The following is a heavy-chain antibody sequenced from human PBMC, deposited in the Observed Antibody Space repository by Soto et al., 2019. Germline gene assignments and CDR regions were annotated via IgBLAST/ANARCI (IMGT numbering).Heavy chain of an antibody. CDR3: AQDKSTSGSYGVY. J-gene: IGHJ4*02. Sequence: GGSLRLSCAAPGFTFSSYGMHWVRQAPGKGLEWVAVISYDGSNKYYADSVKGRFTISRDNSKNTLYLQMNSLRAEDTAVYYCAQDKSTSGSYGVYWGQGTLVTVSS. CDR2: ISYDGSNK. V-gene: IGHV3-30*18. CDR1: GFTFSSYG. D-gene: IGHD3-10*01.